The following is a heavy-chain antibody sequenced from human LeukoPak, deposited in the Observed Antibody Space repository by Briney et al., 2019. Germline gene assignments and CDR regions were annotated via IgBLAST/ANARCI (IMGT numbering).Heavy chain of an antibody. Sequence: SETLSLTCTVSGGSISGYSWSWIRQPPGKGLEWIGYIYYSGSTNYNPSLKSRATISVDTSKNQFSLKLSSVTAADTAVYYCARADTMDWFDPWGQGTLVTVSS. D-gene: IGHD3-3*01. CDR2: IYYSGST. J-gene: IGHJ5*02. V-gene: IGHV4-59*01. CDR1: GGSISGYS. CDR3: ARADTMDWFDP.